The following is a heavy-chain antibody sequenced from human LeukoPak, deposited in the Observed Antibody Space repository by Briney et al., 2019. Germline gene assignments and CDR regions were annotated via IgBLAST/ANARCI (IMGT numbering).Heavy chain of an antibody. CDR2: INWNGGDT. CDR3: AREKVTTTRSFFDY. J-gene: IGHJ4*02. V-gene: IGHV3-20*04. D-gene: IGHD4-17*01. Sequence: GGSLRLSCAASGFTFDDYDMSWVRQAPGKGLEWVSGINWNGGDTAYADSVKGRFTISRDNAKNSLFLQMNSLRADDTAVYYCAREKVTTTRSFFDYWGQGTLVTVSS. CDR1: GFTFDDYD.